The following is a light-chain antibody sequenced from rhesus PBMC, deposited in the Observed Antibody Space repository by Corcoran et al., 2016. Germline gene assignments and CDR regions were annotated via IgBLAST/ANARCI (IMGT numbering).Light chain of an antibody. Sequence: DIQMTQSPSPLSASVGDTVTITFRATQGIINYLVWYQQKPGKAPKPLTYYASNLERGVPSRFSGSGSGTDFTLTNSSLPPGGFATCYCRQRNSCPYSFGQGTKVEVK. CDR3: RQRNSCPYS. J-gene: IGKJ2*01. CDR1: QGIINY. V-gene: IGKV1S14*01. CDR2: YAS.